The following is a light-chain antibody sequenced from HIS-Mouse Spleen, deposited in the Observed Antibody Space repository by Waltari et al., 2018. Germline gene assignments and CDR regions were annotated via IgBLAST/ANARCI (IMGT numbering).Light chain of an antibody. CDR3: SSYAGSNIYV. J-gene: IGLJ1*01. CDR1: SSDVGGYNY. Sequence: QSALTQPPSASGSPGQSVTISCTGTSSDVGGYNYVSWYQQHPGKAPKLMIYEVSKRPSGVPVRFPGSKSGNTASLTVSGLQAEDEADYYCSSYAGSNIYVFGTGTKVTVL. CDR2: EVS. V-gene: IGLV2-8*01.